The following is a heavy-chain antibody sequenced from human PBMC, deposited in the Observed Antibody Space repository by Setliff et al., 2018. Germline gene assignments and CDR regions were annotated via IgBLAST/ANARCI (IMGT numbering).Heavy chain of an antibody. D-gene: IGHD2-21*02. CDR2: IYYSGST. J-gene: IGHJ4*02. Sequence: SETLSLTCSVSGDSMSFSYWSWIRQPPGKGLEWIGYIYYSGSTDSHPSLKSRVTISRDTSKNQVSLKLNSVTATDTAVYYCARDLGHGGDSDYWGQGILVTVSS. V-gene: IGHV4-59*12. CDR1: GDSMSFSY. CDR3: ARDLGHGGDSDY.